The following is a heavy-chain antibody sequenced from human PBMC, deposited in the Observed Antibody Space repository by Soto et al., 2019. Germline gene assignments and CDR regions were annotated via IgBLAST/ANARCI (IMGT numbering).Heavy chain of an antibody. D-gene: IGHD6-19*01. V-gene: IGHV1-69*12. CDR1: GGTFSNYA. CDR3: ASWVNEAGIGGNYYYGMDV. J-gene: IGHJ6*02. Sequence: QVQLVQSGAEVKKPGSSVKVSCKASGGTFSNYAFSWVRQAPGQGLAWMGGIMPIFGRADYAQKFRGRVTITADEATTTAHMELSSLRSEDTAVYYCASWVNEAGIGGNYYYGMDVWGQGTTVTVSS. CDR2: IMPIFGRA.